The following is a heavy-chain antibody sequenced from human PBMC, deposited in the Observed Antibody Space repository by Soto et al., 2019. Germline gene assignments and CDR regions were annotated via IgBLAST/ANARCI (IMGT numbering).Heavy chain of an antibody. CDR1: GFTFSAFA. V-gene: IGHV3-21*01. D-gene: IGHD2-21*01. CDR3: ARVIIASTNYRDY. Sequence: GGSLRLSCAASGFTFSAFAMAWVRQAPGQGLEWVSSITSTNNMYYADSVKGRFTISRDNAENSLYLQMNSLRADDTAVYYCARVIIASTNYRDYWGQGTLVTVSS. CDR2: ITSTNNM. J-gene: IGHJ4*02.